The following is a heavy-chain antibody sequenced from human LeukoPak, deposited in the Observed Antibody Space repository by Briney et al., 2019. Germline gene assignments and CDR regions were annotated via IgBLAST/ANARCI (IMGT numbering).Heavy chain of an antibody. Sequence: SETLSLTCTVSGGSITSYYWSWIRQPAGKGLEWIGRIHTGGRTNYNPSLKSRVTMSGDTSKNQFSLKLSSVTAADTAVYYCARDRYYYDTSGYLLDYWGQGTLVTVSS. J-gene: IGHJ4*02. D-gene: IGHD3-22*01. CDR1: GGSITSYY. CDR3: ARDRYYYDTSGYLLDY. V-gene: IGHV4-4*07. CDR2: IHTGGRT.